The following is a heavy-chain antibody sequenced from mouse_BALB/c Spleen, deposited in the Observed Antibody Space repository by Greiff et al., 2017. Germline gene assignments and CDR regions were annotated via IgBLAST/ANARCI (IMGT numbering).Heavy chain of an antibody. J-gene: IGHJ4*01. CDR2: ISYDGSN. CDR1: GYSITSGYY. Sequence: DVKLQESGPGLVKPSQSLSLTCSVTGYSITSGYYWNWIRQFPGNKLEWMGYISYDGSNNYNPSLKNRISITRDTSKNQFFLKLNSVTTEDTATYYCASTVVATDYAMDYWGQGTSVTVSS. V-gene: IGHV3-6*02. D-gene: IGHD1-1*01. CDR3: ASTVVATDYAMDY.